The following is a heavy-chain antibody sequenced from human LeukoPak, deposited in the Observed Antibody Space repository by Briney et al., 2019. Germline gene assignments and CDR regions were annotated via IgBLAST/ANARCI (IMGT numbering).Heavy chain of an antibody. CDR1: GYTFTSYY. CDR2: INPSGGST. D-gene: IGHD3-9*01. Sequence: ASVKVSCKASGYTFTSYYMHWVRQAPGQGLEWMGIINPSGGSTSYAQKFQGRVTMTRDTSTSTVYMELSGLRSEDTAVYYCARPTLYYDILTGYYSHHYFDYWGQGTLVTVSS. J-gene: IGHJ4*02. CDR3: ARPTLYYDILTGYYSHHYFDY. V-gene: IGHV1-46*01.